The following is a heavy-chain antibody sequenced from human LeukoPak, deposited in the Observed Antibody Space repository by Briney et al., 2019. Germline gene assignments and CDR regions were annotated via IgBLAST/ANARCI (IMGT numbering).Heavy chain of an antibody. CDR1: GGSFSGYY. V-gene: IGHV4-34*01. Sequence: SETLSLTCAVYGGSFSGYYWSWIRQPPGKGLEWIGEINHSGSTNYNPSLKSRVTISVDTSKNQFSLKLSSVTAADTAVYYCAIFGYSSGWYYMDYWGQGTLVTVSS. CDR2: INHSGST. CDR3: AIFGYSSGWYYMDY. D-gene: IGHD6-19*01. J-gene: IGHJ4*02.